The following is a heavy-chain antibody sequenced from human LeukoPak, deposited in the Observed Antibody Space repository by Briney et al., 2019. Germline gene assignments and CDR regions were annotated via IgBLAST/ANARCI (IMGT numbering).Heavy chain of an antibody. J-gene: IGHJ4*02. CDR2: IIPILGIA. D-gene: IGHD3-22*01. Sequence: GASVKVSCKASGGTFSSYAISWVRQAPGQGLEWMGRIIPILGIANYAQKFQGRVTMTRDTSTSTVYMELSSLRSEDTAVYYCAGGRPYYYDSSGYYHGTFDYWGQGTLVTVSS. CDR1: GGTFSSYA. V-gene: IGHV1-69*04. CDR3: AGGRPYYYDSSGYYHGTFDY.